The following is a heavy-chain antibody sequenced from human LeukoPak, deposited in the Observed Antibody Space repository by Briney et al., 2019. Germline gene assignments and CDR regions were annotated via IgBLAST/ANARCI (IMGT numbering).Heavy chain of an antibody. V-gene: IGHV3-15*01. J-gene: IGHJ4*02. CDR2: IKSKTDGETT. CDR1: GFTFSDAW. CDR3: ALGFGQATDY. D-gene: IGHD3-10*01. Sequence: GGSLRLSCAASGFTFSDAWMSWVRQAPGRGLEWVGRIKSKTDGETTDYAAPVKGRFIISRDDSKRMLYLQMNSLKTEDTAMYYCALGFGQATDYWGQGTLVTVSS.